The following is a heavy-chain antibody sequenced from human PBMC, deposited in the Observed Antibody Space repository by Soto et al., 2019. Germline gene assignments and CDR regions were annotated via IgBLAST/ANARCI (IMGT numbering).Heavy chain of an antibody. CDR2: ISSSSSYT. D-gene: IGHD3-10*01. CDR1: GFTFSDYY. V-gene: IGHV3-11*06. CDR3: ARDDGRGSYYYGMDV. Sequence: GGSLRLSCAASGFTFSDYYMSWIRQAPGKGLEWVSYISSSSSYTNYADSVKGRFTISRDNAKNSLYLQMNSLRAEDTAVYYCARDDGRGSYYYGMDVWGQGTTVTVSS. J-gene: IGHJ6*02.